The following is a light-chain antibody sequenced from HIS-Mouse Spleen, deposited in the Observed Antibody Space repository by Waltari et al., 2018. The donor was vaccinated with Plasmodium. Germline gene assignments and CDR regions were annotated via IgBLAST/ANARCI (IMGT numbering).Light chain of an antibody. V-gene: IGLV2-11*01. Sequence: QSALTQPRSVSGSPGQSVTISCTGTSSDVGGYNYVSWYQQHPGKAPKLMIYDVSKRPSGFPVRFSGSKSGNTASLTISGLQADDEADYYCCSYAGSYTYVFGTGTKVTVL. J-gene: IGLJ1*01. CDR3: CSYAGSYTYV. CDR1: SSDVGGYNY. CDR2: DVS.